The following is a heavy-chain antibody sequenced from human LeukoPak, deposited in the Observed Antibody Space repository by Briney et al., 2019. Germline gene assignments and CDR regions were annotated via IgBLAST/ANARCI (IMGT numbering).Heavy chain of an antibody. Sequence: PRRSLRLSYAASGFAFGDFWMSWVRQTPGKGLESVATIKQDGSAKEYVDSVKGRFTISRDNSKNTLYLQMNSLRAEDTAVYYCARESAAAGSFDYWGQGTLVTVSS. CDR2: IKQDGSAK. CDR1: GFAFGDFW. CDR3: ARESAAAGSFDY. V-gene: IGHV3-7*03. J-gene: IGHJ4*02. D-gene: IGHD6-13*01.